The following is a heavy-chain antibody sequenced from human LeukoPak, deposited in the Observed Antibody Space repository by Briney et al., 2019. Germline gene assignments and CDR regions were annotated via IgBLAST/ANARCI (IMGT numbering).Heavy chain of an antibody. CDR1: GGSISSGGYY. CDR2: IYYSGST. J-gene: IGHJ6*02. D-gene: IGHD5-18*01. Sequence: SETLSLTCTVSGGSISSGGYYWSWIRQPPGKGLEWIGHIYYSGSTYYNPSLKSRLNISVDTSKNHFSLQLSSVTAADTALYYCAGDRGEAAMARHYGMDVWGQGTTVTVSS. V-gene: IGHV4-31*03. CDR3: AGDRGEAAMARHYGMDV.